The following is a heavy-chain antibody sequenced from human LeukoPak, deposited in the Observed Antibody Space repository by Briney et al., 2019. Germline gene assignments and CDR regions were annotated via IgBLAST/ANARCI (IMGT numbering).Heavy chain of an antibody. CDR3: ARGVTGTKSDAFDI. CDR2: ISSSGSTI. V-gene: IGHV3-11*04. CDR1: GFTFSDYY. Sequence: GGSLRLSCAASGFTFSDYYMSWIRQAPGKGLEWVPYISSSGSTIYYADSVKGRFTISRDNAKNSLYLQMNSLRAEDTAVYYCARGVTGTKSDAFDIWGQGTMVTVSS. D-gene: IGHD1-7*01. J-gene: IGHJ3*02.